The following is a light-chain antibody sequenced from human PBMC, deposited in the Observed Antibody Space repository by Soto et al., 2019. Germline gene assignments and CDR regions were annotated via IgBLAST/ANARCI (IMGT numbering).Light chain of an antibody. CDR1: SSDVGGYNY. CDR2: EVS. J-gene: IGLJ1*01. CDR3: SSYAGTNNV. Sequence: ALTQPPSASGSPGQSVTISCTGTSSDVGGYNYVSWYQQHPGKAPKLMIYEVSKRPSGVPDRFSGSKSGNTASLTVSGLQAEDEADYYCSSYAGTNNVFGTGTKVTVL. V-gene: IGLV2-8*01.